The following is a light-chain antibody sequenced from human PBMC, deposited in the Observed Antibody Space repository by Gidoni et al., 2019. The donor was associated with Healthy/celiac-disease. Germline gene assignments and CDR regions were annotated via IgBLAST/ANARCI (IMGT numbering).Light chain of an antibody. CDR3: QQSYSRALT. V-gene: IGKV1-39*01. CDR1: QSISSY. J-gene: IGKJ4*01. CDR2: AAS. Sequence: DIQMTQSPSSLSASVGDRVTITCRASQSISSYLNWYQQKPGKAPKLLICAASSLQSGVPSRFSGSGSGTDFTLTISSLQPEDFATYYCQQSYSRALTFGGGTKVEIK.